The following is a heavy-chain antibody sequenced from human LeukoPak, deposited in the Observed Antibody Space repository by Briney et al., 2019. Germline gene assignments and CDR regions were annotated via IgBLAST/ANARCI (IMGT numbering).Heavy chain of an antibody. D-gene: IGHD4-17*01. CDR1: GFTFSTYS. J-gene: IGHJ6*03. CDR3: ARDPEHGDYYYYYYMDV. V-gene: IGHV3-21*06. Sequence: GGSLRLSCAASGFTFSTYSMNWVRQAPGKGLEWVSSIISSSSYIYYADSVKGRFTISRDNAKNSLYLQMSSLRAEDTAVYYCARDPEHGDYYYYYYMDVWGKGTTVTVSS. CDR2: IISSSSYI.